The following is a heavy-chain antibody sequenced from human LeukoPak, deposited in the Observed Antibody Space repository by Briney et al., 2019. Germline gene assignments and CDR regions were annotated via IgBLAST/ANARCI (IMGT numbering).Heavy chain of an antibody. CDR2: IYYSGST. Sequence: TSETLSLTCTVSGGSISSYYWSWIRQPPGKGLEWIGYIYYSGSTNYNPSLKSRVTISVDTSKNQFPLKLSSVTAADTAVYYCAREGGYYYDSSGYLDYWGQGTLVTVSS. CDR1: GGSISSYY. CDR3: AREGGYYYDSSGYLDY. D-gene: IGHD3-22*01. V-gene: IGHV4-59*01. J-gene: IGHJ4*02.